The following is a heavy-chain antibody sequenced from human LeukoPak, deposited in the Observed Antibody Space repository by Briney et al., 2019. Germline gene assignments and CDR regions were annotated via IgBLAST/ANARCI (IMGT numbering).Heavy chain of an antibody. J-gene: IGHJ6*03. V-gene: IGHV3-21*01. D-gene: IGHD3-10*01. CDR2: ISSTGGDI. CDR3: ATDDRDYYYYYMDV. CDR1: GFTFSIYG. Sequence: PGGSLRLPCAASGFTFSIYGMNWVRRAPGKGLEWVSSISSTGGDIYYADSVRGRFTISRDNAKNSLYLQLNRLRAEDTAVYFCATDDRDYYYYYMDVWGKGTTLTVSS.